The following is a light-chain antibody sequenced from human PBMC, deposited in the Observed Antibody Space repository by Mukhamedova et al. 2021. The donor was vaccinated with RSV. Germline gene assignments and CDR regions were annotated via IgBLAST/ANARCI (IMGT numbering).Light chain of an antibody. CDR3: QKYNSAPFT. CDR2: AAS. J-gene: IGKJ4*01. V-gene: IGKV1-27*01. Sequence: WYQRRVHGKVPNLLIYAASTLQSGVPFRFSGSGSGTDFTLTISSLQPEDVATYYCQKYNSAPFTFGGGTRLEIK.